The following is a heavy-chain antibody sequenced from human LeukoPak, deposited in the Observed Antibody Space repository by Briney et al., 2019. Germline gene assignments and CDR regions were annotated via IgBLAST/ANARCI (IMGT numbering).Heavy chain of an antibody. J-gene: IGHJ4*02. V-gene: IGHV3-21*01. CDR3: ASLYDYVWGSPPLDY. Sequence: GGSLRLSCAASGFTSSSYSMNWVRQAPGKGLEWVSSSSSSSSYIYYADSVKGRFTISRDNAKNSLYLQMNSLRAEDTAVYYFASLYDYVWGSPPLDYWGQGTLVTVSS. CDR2: SSSSSSYI. CDR1: GFTSSSYS. D-gene: IGHD3-16*01.